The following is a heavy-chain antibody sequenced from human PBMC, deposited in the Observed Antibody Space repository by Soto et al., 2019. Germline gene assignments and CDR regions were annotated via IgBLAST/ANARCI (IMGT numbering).Heavy chain of an antibody. J-gene: IGHJ6*02. CDR2: IDPSDSYT. V-gene: IGHV5-10-1*01. D-gene: IGHD6-13*01. CDR3: ARGVAAAAYYYYGMDV. Sequence: PGESLKISCKGSGYSFTSYWISWVRQMPGKGLEWVGRIDPSDSYTNYSPSFQGHVTISADKSISTAYLQWSSLKASDTAMYYCARGVAAAAYYYYGMDVWGQGTTVTVS. CDR1: GYSFTSYW.